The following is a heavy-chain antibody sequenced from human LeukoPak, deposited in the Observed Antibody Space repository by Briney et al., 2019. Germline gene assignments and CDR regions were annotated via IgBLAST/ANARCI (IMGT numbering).Heavy chain of an antibody. Sequence: PGGSLRLSCAASGFTFDDCGMSWVRQPPGKGLEWVSGINWNGGSIGYADSVKGRFTISRDNAKNSLYLQMNSLRAEDTALYYCARVGIYGDYNRYFDYWGQGTLVTVS. J-gene: IGHJ4*02. CDR1: GFTFDDCG. CDR2: INWNGGSI. CDR3: ARVGIYGDYNRYFDY. D-gene: IGHD4-17*01. V-gene: IGHV3-20*04.